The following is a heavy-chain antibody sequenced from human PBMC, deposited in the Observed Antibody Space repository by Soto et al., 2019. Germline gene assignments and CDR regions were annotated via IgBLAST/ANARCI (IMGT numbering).Heavy chain of an antibody. V-gene: IGHV3-11*01. Sequence: QVQLVVSGGSLFKPGGSLRISCADSGFTFSDYYISWIRQAPGKGLEWVSYISSSGSIIYYADSVKGRFTISRDNAKNSLYLQMNSLRAEDTAVYYCALAGYDSNYYAVTPLSAGHFWGQGTLATVSS. CDR2: ISSSGSII. CDR1: GFTFSDYY. D-gene: IGHD4-4*01. CDR3: ALAGYDSNYYAVTPLSAGHF. J-gene: IGHJ4*02.